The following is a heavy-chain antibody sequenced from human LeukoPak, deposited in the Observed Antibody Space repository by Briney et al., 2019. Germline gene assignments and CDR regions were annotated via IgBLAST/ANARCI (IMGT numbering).Heavy chain of an antibody. D-gene: IGHD5-18*01. J-gene: IGHJ6*02. Sequence: ASVKVSCKAPGYTFTSYGISWVRQAPGQGLEWMGWISAYNGNTNYAQKLQGRVTMTTDTSTSTAYMELRSLRSEDTAVYYCARDLRTAMVYYYYYGMDVWGQGTTVTVSS. CDR1: GYTFTSYG. V-gene: IGHV1-18*01. CDR3: ARDLRTAMVYYYYYGMDV. CDR2: ISAYNGNT.